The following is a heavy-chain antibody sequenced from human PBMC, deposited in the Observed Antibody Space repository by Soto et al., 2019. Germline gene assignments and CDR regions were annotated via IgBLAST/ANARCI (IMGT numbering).Heavy chain of an antibody. Sequence: QVQLVQSGAEVKKPGASVKVSCKASGYTFTSYDINWVRQATGQGLEWMGWMNLNSGYTGSAQKFQGRVTMTRSNSIWTAYTGLSSLTSEDTAVYYCARANGDFDYWCQGTLVTVSS. D-gene: IGHD4-17*01. CDR2: MNLNSGYT. CDR3: ARANGDFDY. J-gene: IGHJ4*02. CDR1: GYTFTSYD. V-gene: IGHV1-8*01.